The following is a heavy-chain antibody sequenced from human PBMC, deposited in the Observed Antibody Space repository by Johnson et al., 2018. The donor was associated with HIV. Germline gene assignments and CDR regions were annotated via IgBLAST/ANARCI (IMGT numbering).Heavy chain of an antibody. V-gene: IGHV3-20*04. J-gene: IGHJ3*02. Sequence: MLLVESGGGAVRPGGSLRLSCAASGFTFDDYDMSWVRQAPGKGLEWVSGISWNSGSIGYADSVKGRFTISRDNAKNSLYLQMNSRRAEDTAVYYCARSIVGAIVDAFDMWGQATMVTVSS. CDR3: ARSIVGAIVDAFDM. CDR2: ISWNSGSI. CDR1: GFTFDDYD. D-gene: IGHD1-26*01.